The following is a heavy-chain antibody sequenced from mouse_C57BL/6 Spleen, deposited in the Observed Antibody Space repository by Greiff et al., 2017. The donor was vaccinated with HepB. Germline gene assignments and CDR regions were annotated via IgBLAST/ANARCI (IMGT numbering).Heavy chain of an antibody. CDR1: GFTFSNYW. J-gene: IGHJ2*01. Sequence: VTVVDSGGGLVQPGGSMKLSCVASGFTFSNYWMNWVRLSPERGLEWVAQIRLKSDNYATHSAESVKGRFTISRDDSKSSVYLQMNNLRAEDTGIYYCTGGITTVVLDYWGQGTTLTVSS. CDR3: TGGITTVVLDY. D-gene: IGHD1-1*01. V-gene: IGHV6-3*01. CDR2: IRLKSDNYAT.